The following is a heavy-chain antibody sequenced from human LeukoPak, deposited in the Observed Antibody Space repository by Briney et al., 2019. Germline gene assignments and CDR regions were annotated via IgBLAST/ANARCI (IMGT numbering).Heavy chain of an antibody. CDR3: ARDPNGIVGAEFDY. Sequence: GASVKVSCKASGYTFTSYYMHWVRQAPGQGLEWMGIINPSGGSTSYAQKFQGRVTMTRDMSTSTVYMELSSLRSEDTAVYYCARDPNGIVGAEFDYWAREPWSPSPQ. CDR2: INPSGGST. J-gene: IGHJ4*02. CDR1: GYTFTSYY. V-gene: IGHV1-46*01. D-gene: IGHD1-26*01.